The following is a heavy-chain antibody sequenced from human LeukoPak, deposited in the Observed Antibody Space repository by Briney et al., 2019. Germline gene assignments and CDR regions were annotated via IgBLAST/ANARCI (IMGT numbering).Heavy chain of an antibody. CDR3: AKDDDGHHHGVDH. CDR2: IYYSGST. J-gene: IGHJ4*02. Sequence: SETLSLTCTVSGGSISSHYWSWIRQPPGKGLEWIGYIYYSGSTNYNPSLKSRVTISVDTSKNQFSLKLSSVTAADTALYYCAKDDDGHHHGVDHWGQGTLVTVSS. D-gene: IGHD4-17*01. V-gene: IGHV4-59*11. CDR1: GGSISSHY.